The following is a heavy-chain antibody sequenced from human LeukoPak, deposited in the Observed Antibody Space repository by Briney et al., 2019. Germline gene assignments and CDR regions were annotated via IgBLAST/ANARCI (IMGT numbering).Heavy chain of an antibody. Sequence: GGSLRLSCAASGFTFSSYAMSWVRQAPGKGLEWVSAISGSGGSTYYADSVKGRFTISRDNSENTLYLQMNSLRAEDTAVYYCAKLRDYYDSSGYYFDYWGQGTLVTVSS. CDR2: ISGSGGST. CDR3: AKLRDYYDSSGYYFDY. CDR1: GFTFSSYA. J-gene: IGHJ4*02. D-gene: IGHD3-22*01. V-gene: IGHV3-23*01.